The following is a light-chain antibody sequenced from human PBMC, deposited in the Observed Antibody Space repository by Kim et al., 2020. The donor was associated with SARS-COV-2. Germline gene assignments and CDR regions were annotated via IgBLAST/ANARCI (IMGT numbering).Light chain of an antibody. J-gene: IGKJ3*01. Sequence: ASVGDRVTITCQASQDIERYLNWFQQKPGKAPKLLIYDASNLEFGVPSRFSGSGSGTHFSFTITSLHPEDVATYYCQQSDKLPLTFGPGTKVD. V-gene: IGKV1-33*01. CDR3: QQSDKLPLT. CDR2: DAS. CDR1: QDIERY.